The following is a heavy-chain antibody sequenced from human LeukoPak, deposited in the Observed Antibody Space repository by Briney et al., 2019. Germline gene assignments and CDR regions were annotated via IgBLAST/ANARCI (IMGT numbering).Heavy chain of an antibody. D-gene: IGHD3-22*01. J-gene: IGHJ4*02. CDR1: GITLSNYG. CDR3: AKRGVVIRVILVGFHKEAYYFDS. Sequence: PGGSLRLSCAVSGITLSNYGMSWVRQAPGKGLEWVAGISESGGRTKYADSVKGRFTISRDNAKNTLYLQMNSLRAEDTAVYFCAKRGVVIRVILVGFHKEAYYFDSWGQGALVTVSS. CDR2: ISESGGRT. V-gene: IGHV3-23*01.